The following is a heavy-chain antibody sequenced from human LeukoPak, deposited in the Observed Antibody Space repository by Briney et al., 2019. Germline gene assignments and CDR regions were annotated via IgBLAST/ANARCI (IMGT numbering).Heavy chain of an antibody. CDR2: IFDNENT. Sequence: SETLSLTCTVSSGSITSGGKSWSWIRQPPGKGLEWLGNIFDNENTVYNPSLKSRVTISVDTSKNQFSLKLSSVTAADTAVYYCARSHIVGATPAFDIWGQGTMVTVSS. V-gene: IGHV4-30-2*03. CDR3: ARSHIVGATPAFDI. CDR1: SGSITSGGKS. J-gene: IGHJ3*02. D-gene: IGHD1-26*01.